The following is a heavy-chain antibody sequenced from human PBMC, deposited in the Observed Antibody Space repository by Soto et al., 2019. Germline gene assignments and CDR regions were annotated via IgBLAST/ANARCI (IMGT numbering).Heavy chain of an antibody. CDR2: ISPHSGNT. J-gene: IGHJ5*02. D-gene: IGHD1-26*01. V-gene: IGHV1-18*04. CDR3: ARGDFIGSVDP. Sequence: ASVKVSCKASGYTFTSYGINWVRQAPGQGFEWMGWISPHSGNTEYAQKLQGRVTMTTDTSTSTAYMELRSLRSDDTAVYYCARGDFIGSVDPWGQGTMVTVSS. CDR1: GYTFTSYG.